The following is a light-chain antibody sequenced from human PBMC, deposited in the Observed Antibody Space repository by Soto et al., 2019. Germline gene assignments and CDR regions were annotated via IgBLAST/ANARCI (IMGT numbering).Light chain of an antibody. Sequence: QSVLTQPPSVSATPGQGVTLSCSGGDSNIGSTAVNWYQQLPGTAPKLLIYSSNQRPSGVPDRISGSKSGTSASLAISGLPSEDAADYYCAAWDDDLHVWLFGGGTKL. V-gene: IGLV1-44*01. J-gene: IGLJ2*01. CDR1: DSNIGSTA. CDR2: SSN. CDR3: AAWDDDLHVWL.